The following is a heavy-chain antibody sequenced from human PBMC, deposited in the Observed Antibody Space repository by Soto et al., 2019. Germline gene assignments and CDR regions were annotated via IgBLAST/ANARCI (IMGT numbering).Heavy chain of an antibody. CDR2: IYPGDSDT. CDR3: VRRPGCSTTTCYRELDY. J-gene: IGHJ4*02. D-gene: IGHD2-2*01. CDR1: GYSFPTSW. V-gene: IGHV5-51*01. Sequence: GESRKISCKTSGYSFPTSWIGWVRQMPGKGLEWMGIIYPGDSDTIYSPSFQGQVTLSADKSISTAYLQWRSLQASDTAMYYCVRRPGCSTTTCYRELDYWGQGTLVTVSS.